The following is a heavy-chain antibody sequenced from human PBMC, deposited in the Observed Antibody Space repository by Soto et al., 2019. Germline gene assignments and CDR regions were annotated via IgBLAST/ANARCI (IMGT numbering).Heavy chain of an antibody. J-gene: IGHJ4*02. Sequence: EVQLVESGGGLVQPGGSLRLSCAASGFTFSTYWMHWVRHAPGKGPVWVSRISSDGSVTDYAGSVKGRFTISRDNAKNTLYLQMNSLRAEDTAVYYCASAMTSVGATTNGDSWGQGTLVTVPS. V-gene: IGHV3-74*01. D-gene: IGHD1-26*01. CDR1: GFTFSTYW. CDR2: ISSDGSVT. CDR3: ASAMTSVGATTNGDS.